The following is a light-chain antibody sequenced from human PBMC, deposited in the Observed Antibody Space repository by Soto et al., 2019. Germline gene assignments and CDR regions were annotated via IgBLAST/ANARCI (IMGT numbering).Light chain of an antibody. V-gene: IGKV1-27*01. CDR3: QKHNSAPPVT. CDR2: AAS. Sequence: DIQMTQSPSSLSASVGDRVTITCRASQGISNYLAWYQQKPGKVPKLLIYAASTLQSGVPSRFSGSGSGTDFTLTISSLQPEDVATYYCQKHNSAPPVTFSPGTKVDIK. CDR1: QGISNY. J-gene: IGKJ3*01.